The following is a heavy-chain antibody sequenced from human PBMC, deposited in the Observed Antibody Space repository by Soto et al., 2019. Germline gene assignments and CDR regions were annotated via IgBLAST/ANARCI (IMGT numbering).Heavy chain of an antibody. D-gene: IGHD2-8*01. V-gene: IGHV1-69*12. CDR2: IIPIFGTA. CDR3: AIDGDCTNGVCPAYYFDY. Sequence: QVQLVKSGAEVKKPGSSVKVSCKASGGTFSNYAISWVRQAPGQGLEWMGGIIPIFGTANYAQKFQGRVTITADESTSTAYMELSSLRSEDTAVYYCAIDGDCTNGVCPAYYFDYWGQGTLVTVSS. CDR1: GGTFSNYA. J-gene: IGHJ4*02.